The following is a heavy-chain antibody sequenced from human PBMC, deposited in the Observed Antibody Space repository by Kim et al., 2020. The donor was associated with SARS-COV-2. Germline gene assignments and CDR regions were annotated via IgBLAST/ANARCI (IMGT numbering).Heavy chain of an antibody. CDR1: GYSFTSYW. Sequence: GESLKISCKGSGYSFTSYWIGWVRQMPGKGPEWMGIVYPGDSDTRYSPSFRGQVTISAEKSISTAYLQWSSLKASDTAMYYCARRQFGSGTQGAFDIWGQGTAVPVSP. CDR3: ARRQFGSGTQGAFDI. V-gene: IGHV5-51*01. CDR2: VYPGDSDT. D-gene: IGHD3-10*01. J-gene: IGHJ3*02.